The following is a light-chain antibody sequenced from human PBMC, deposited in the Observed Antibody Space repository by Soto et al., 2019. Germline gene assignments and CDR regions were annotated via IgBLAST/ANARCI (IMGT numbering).Light chain of an antibody. J-gene: IGKJ1*01. CDR3: QQYNSYPT. Sequence: DIQMTQSPSALSASVGDRVTITCRASQSISSWLAWYQQKPGKAPKLLIYDASSLESGVPSRFSGRGSGTEFTLTISSLQSDDFATYYCQQYNSYPTFGQGTKVDIK. V-gene: IGKV1-5*01. CDR2: DAS. CDR1: QSISSW.